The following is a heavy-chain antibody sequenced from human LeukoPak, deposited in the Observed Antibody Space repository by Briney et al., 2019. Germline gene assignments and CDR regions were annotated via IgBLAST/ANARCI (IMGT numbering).Heavy chain of an antibody. D-gene: IGHD2/OR15-2a*01. CDR1: GSTFSSYW. CDR3: ASYLTSIPSGMDV. J-gene: IGHJ6*02. CDR2: IKQDGSEK. Sequence: GSLRLSCAASGSTFSSYWMSWVRQAPGKGLEWVANIKQDGSEKYYVDSVKGRFTISRDNAKNSLYLQMNSLRAEDTAVYYCASYLTSIPSGMDVWGQGTTVTVSS. V-gene: IGHV3-7*02.